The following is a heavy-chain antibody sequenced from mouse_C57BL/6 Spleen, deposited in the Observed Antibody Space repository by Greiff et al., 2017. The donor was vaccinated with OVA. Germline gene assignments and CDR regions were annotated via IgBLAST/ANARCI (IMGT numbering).Heavy chain of an antibody. V-gene: IGHV1-50*01. CDR1: GYTFTSYW. D-gene: IGHD1-1*01. CDR2: IDPSDSYT. J-gene: IGHJ1*03. Sequence: QVQLQQPGAELVKPGASVKLSCKASGYTFTSYWMQWVKQRPGQGLEWIGEIDPSDSYTNYNQKFKGKATLTVDTSSSTAYMQLSSLTSEDSAVYYCARIYYYGSSDVWGTGTTVTVSS. CDR3: ARIYYYGSSDV.